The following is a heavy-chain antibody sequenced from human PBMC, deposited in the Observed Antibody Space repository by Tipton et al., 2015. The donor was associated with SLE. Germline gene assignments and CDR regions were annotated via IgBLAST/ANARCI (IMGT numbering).Heavy chain of an antibody. V-gene: IGHV4-34*01. CDR2: INHSGST. CDR3: ARHVRVEPHDAFDT. CDR1: GGSFSGYY. D-gene: IGHD3-10*02. J-gene: IGHJ3*02. Sequence: TLSLTCAVYGGSFSGYYWSWIRQPPGKGLGWIGEINHSGSTNYNPSLQSRVTISVDTSKNQFSLKLGSVTAADTAVYYCARHVRVEPHDAFDTWGQGTMVTVSS.